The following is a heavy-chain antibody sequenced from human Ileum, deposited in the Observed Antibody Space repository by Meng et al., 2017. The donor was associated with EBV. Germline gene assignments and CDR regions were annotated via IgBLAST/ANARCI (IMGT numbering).Heavy chain of an antibody. Sequence: QVQRQGSGPGWVNLSGTLSLTCAVSGGSISVINWWSWVRQSPEKGLEWIGEMSDSGITHYNPSLKSRVTISADKSNNQFSLKLTSVTSADTAVYFCAKNGEKYFEYWGQGTLVTVSS. V-gene: IGHV4-4*02. CDR3: AKNGEKYFEY. CDR1: GGSISVINW. CDR2: MSDSGIT. J-gene: IGHJ4*02.